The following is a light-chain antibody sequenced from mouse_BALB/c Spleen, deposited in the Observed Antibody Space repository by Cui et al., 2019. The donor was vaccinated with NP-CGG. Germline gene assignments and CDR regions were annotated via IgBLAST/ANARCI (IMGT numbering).Light chain of an antibody. J-gene: IGLJ1*01. CDR3: ALWYSNHWV. V-gene: IGLV1*01. CDR1: TGAVTTSNY. Sequence: QLVVPQDSALTTSPGETVTLTCRSSTGAVTTSNYANWVQEKPDHLFTGLIGGTNNRAPGVPARFSGSLIGDKAALIITGAQIEDEAIYFCALWYSNHWVFGGGTKLTVL. CDR2: GTN.